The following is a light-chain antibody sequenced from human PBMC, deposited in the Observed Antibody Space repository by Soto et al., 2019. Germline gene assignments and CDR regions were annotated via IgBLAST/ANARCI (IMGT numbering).Light chain of an antibody. J-gene: IGLJ3*02. CDR2: SVS. CDR3: ASYESATGRV. CDR1: SSDIDTFVY. Sequence: QSALTQPASVSGSPGQWISISCTGTSSDIDTFVYASWYQQYPGKAPRLIIYSVSYRPSGVSNRFSGSKSGTTASLTISGLQAEDEADYYCASYESATGRVFGAGTKLTVL. V-gene: IGLV2-14*03.